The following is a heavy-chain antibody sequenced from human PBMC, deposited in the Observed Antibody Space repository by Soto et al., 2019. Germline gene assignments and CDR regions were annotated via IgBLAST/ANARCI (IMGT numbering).Heavy chain of an antibody. D-gene: IGHD1-1*01. Sequence: QEQLVESGGDVVQPERSLTLSCAASGFTFSANAMHWVRQAPGKGLEWVAVIAYDGTIKIYRDSVKGRFTISRDDSKSTLYLQMNSLRPEDTAVYYCARDKYKGAPDYLDSWGQGPLVSVSS. CDR1: GFTFSANA. V-gene: IGHV3-30-3*01. CDR2: IAYDGTIK. CDR3: ARDKYKGAPDYLDS. J-gene: IGHJ4*02.